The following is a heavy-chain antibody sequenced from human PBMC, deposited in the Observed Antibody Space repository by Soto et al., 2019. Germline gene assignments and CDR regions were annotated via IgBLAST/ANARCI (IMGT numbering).Heavy chain of an antibody. J-gene: IGHJ4*02. V-gene: IGHV3-30*18. CDR3: AKDLLLGSGPDY. D-gene: IGHD6-19*01. Sequence: QVQLVESGGGVVQPGRSLRLSCAASGFTFSSYGMQWVRQAPGKGLEWVAVISYDGSNKYYADSVKGRFTISRDNSKNTLYLQMNSLRAEDTAVYYCAKDLLLGSGPDYWGQGTLVTVSS. CDR1: GFTFSSYG. CDR2: ISYDGSNK.